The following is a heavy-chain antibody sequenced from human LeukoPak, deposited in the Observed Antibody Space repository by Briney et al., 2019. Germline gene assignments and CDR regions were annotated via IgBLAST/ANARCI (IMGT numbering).Heavy chain of an antibody. V-gene: IGHV3-21*04. CDR2: ISNSSSYI. Sequence: GGSLRLSCAASGFTFSSYSMNWVRQAPGKGLEWVSSISNSSSYIYYADSVKGRFTISRDNAKNSLYLQMNSLRAEDTAVYYCARDFTTGLDYWGQGTLVTVSS. CDR1: GFTFSSYS. CDR3: ARDFTTGLDY. J-gene: IGHJ4*02. D-gene: IGHD1-14*01.